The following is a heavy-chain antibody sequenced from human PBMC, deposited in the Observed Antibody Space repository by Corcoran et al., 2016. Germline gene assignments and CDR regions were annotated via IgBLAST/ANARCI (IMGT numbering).Heavy chain of an antibody. CDR3: ARDARWLQDAFYI. CDR1: GASLSGYS. CDR2: INHSGST. Sequence: QVQLQQWGEGLLTSSEALSLTCAFSGASLSGYSCCWIRQPPGKGLEWIGEINHSGSTNYNPSLKSRVTISVDTSKNQFSLKMSSVTAADTAVYYCARDARWLQDAFYICGQGTMVTVSS. V-gene: IGHV4-34*01. D-gene: IGHD5-12*01. J-gene: IGHJ3*02.